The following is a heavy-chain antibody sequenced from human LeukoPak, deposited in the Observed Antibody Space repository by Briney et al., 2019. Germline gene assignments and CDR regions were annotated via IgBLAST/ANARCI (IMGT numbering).Heavy chain of an antibody. J-gene: IGHJ4*02. Sequence: PSETLSLTCTVSGGSISSSSYYWGWIRQPPGKGLEWIGSIYYSGSTYYNPSLKSRVTISVDRSKNQFSLKLSSVTAADTAVYYCARGDSSGYYFDYWGQGTLVTVSS. V-gene: IGHV4-39*07. CDR2: IYYSGST. CDR1: GGSISSSSYY. D-gene: IGHD6-13*01. CDR3: ARGDSSGYYFDY.